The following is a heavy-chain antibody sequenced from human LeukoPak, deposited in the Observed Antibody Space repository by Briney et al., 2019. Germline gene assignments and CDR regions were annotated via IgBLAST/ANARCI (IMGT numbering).Heavy chain of an antibody. V-gene: IGHV3-23*01. D-gene: IGHD2-2*01. CDR3: AREGGGYCSSTSCYGGGYYFDY. Sequence: GGSLRLSCAASGFTLSSYAMSWVRQAPGKGLEWVSAISDSGNTYHADSVKGRFTISRDSSKNTLFLQMNRLRAEDTAVYYCAREGGGYCSSTSCYGGGYYFDYWGQGTLVTVSS. CDR2: ISDSGNT. J-gene: IGHJ4*02. CDR1: GFTLSSYA.